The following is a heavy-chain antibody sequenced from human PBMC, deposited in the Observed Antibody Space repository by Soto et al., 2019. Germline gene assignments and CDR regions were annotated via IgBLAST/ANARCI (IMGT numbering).Heavy chain of an antibody. V-gene: IGHV4-4*07. D-gene: IGHD1-1*01. J-gene: IGHJ5*02. Sequence: SETLSLTCTVSGASISGFYWSWIRKSAGKGLEWIGRIYATGTTDYDPSLKSRVMMSVDTSKKQFSLKLRSVTAADTAVYYCVRDGTKTLRDWFDPWGQGISVPVSS. CDR2: IYATGTT. CDR1: GASISGFY. CDR3: VRDGTKTLRDWFDP.